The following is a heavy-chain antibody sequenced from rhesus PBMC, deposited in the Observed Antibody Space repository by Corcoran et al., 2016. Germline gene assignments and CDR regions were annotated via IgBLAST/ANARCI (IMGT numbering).Heavy chain of an antibody. V-gene: IGHV1-180*01. Sequence: QVQLVQSGGEIKQPGASVKLSCTASGYTFTSYYIHWVRQAPGQGLEFIGLISPYNGNKAYAQNVHVRVTMTTDTSTNTGYMELSSLRSEDTAVYYCARGAYSNRFDYWGQGVLVTVSS. CDR1: GYTFTSYY. J-gene: IGHJ4*01. D-gene: IGHD4-23*01. CDR2: ISPYNGNK. CDR3: ARGAYSNRFDY.